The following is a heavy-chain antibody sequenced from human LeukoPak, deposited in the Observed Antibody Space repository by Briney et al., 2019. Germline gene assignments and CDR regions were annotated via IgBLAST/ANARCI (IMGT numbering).Heavy chain of an antibody. CDR3: ARGAAAGSNWFDP. J-gene: IGHJ5*02. CDR2: INPNSGDT. CDR1: GYTFTGYY. D-gene: IGHD6-13*01. V-gene: IGHV1-2*02. Sequence: ASVKVSCKASGYTFTGYYMHWVRQAPGQGLEWMGWINPNSGDTHFAQRFQGRVTMTRDTSISTAYMELSRLTSDDTAVYYCARGAAAGSNWFDPWGQGTLVTVSP.